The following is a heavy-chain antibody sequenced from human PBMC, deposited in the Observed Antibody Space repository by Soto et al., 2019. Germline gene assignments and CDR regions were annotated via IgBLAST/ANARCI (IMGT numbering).Heavy chain of an antibody. D-gene: IGHD3-10*01. J-gene: IGHJ4*02. Sequence: ASVKVSCTASGYTFTSYYMHWVRQAPGQGLEWMGWISTAHSDIGYAQKFQGRVTMTTDTSTSTAFMEMRSLTSDDTAVYYCARDLAYIREYWGQGTQVTVSS. CDR3: ARDLAYIREY. V-gene: IGHV1-18*04. CDR2: ISTAHSDI. CDR1: GYTFTSYY.